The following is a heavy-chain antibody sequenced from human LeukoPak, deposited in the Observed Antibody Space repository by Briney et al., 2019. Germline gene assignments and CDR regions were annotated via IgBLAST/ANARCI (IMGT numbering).Heavy chain of an antibody. CDR3: ARGGRTGYCSSTSCYTRRYDY. V-gene: IGHV1-2*02. CDR2: INPNSGGT. J-gene: IGHJ4*02. D-gene: IGHD2-2*02. Sequence: ASVKVSCKASGYTFTGYYMHWVRQAPGQGLEWMGWINPNSGGTNYAQKFQGRVTMTRDTSISTAYMELSRLRSDDTAVYYCARGGRTGYCSSTSCYTRRYDYWGQGTLVTVSS. CDR1: GYTFTGYY.